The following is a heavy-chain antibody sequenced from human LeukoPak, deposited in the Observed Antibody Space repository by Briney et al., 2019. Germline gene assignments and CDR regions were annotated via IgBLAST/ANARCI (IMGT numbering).Heavy chain of an antibody. J-gene: IGHJ6*02. CDR2: INPSGGST. Sequence: GASAKVSCKASGYTFTSYYMHWVRQAPGQGLEWMGIINPSGGSTSYAQKFQGRVTMTRDTSTSTVYMELSSLRSEDTAVYYCAREAWPHYYYYYGTDVWGQGTTVTVSS. CDR1: GYTFTSYY. V-gene: IGHV1-46*01. CDR3: AREAWPHYYYYYGTDV.